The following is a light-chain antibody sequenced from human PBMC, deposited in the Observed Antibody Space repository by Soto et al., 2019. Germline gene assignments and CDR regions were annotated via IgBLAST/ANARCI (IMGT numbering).Light chain of an antibody. V-gene: IGLV1-40*01. J-gene: IGLJ1*01. CDR1: RSNLGAGYD. CDR3: QSYASSLTLRV. CDR2: GNS. Sequence: QSVLTQPPSVSGAPGQRVTISCTGSRSNLGAGYDVPWYQQLPGTAPKLPIYGNSNRPSGVPDRFSGSKSGTSASLAITGLQADDEADYYCQSYASSLTLRVFGTGTKLTVL.